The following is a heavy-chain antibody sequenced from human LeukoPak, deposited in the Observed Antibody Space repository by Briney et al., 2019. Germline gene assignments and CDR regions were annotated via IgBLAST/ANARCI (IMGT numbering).Heavy chain of an antibody. CDR1: GGSISSYY. J-gene: IGHJ4*02. V-gene: IGHV4-59*01. CDR3: ARARNNWNDVGSFDY. CDR2: IYYSGST. Sequence: SETLSLTCTVSGGSISSYYWSWIRQPPGKGLEWIGYIYYSGSTNYNPSLKSRVTISVDTSKNQFSLNLSSVTAADTAVYYCARARNNWNDVGSFDYWGQGTLVTVSS. D-gene: IGHD1-1*01.